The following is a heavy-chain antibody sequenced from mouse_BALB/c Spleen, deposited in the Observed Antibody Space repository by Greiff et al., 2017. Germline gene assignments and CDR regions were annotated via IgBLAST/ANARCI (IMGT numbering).Heavy chain of an antibody. V-gene: IGHV6-6*02. CDR2: IRLKSNNYAT. CDR3: TRPAIYRYGTGYYFDY. J-gene: IGHJ2*01. D-gene: IGHD2-14*01. CDR1: GFTFSNYW. Sequence: EVQGVESGGGLVQPGGSMKLSCVASGFTFSNYWMNWVRQSPEKGLEWVAEIRLKSNNYATHYAESVKGRFTISRDDSKSSVYLQMNNLRAEDTGIYYCTRPAIYRYGTGYYFDYWGQGTTLTVSS.